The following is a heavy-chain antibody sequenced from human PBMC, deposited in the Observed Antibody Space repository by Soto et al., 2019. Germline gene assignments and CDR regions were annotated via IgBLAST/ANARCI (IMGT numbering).Heavy chain of an antibody. Sequence: QVRLVQSGAEMKKPGASVKVSCRTSGYTFTGYHIHWVRQAPGQGLEWMGWINPHSGGTNYAQKFQGRVTMTRDISIATAYMELSSLRSDDTAIYYCARMATFGSLNWFDPWGQGTLVTVSS. V-gene: IGHV1-2*02. CDR2: INPHSGGT. D-gene: IGHD3-16*01. CDR1: GYTFTGYH. CDR3: ARMATFGSLNWFDP. J-gene: IGHJ5*02.